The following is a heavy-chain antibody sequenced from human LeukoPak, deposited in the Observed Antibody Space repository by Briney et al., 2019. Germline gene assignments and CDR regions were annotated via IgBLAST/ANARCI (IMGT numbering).Heavy chain of an antibody. CDR3: ARKTDRGGGSCY. V-gene: IGHV3-66*01. Sequence: GGSLRLSCAASGFTVSRNYMTWVRQAPGKGPEWVSLIYSGGGTQYADSVKGRFTISRDNSKNTLYLQMNSLRAEDTAVYYCARKTDRGGGSCYWGQGTLVTVSS. D-gene: IGHD1-26*01. J-gene: IGHJ4*02. CDR1: GFTVSRNY. CDR2: IYSGGGT.